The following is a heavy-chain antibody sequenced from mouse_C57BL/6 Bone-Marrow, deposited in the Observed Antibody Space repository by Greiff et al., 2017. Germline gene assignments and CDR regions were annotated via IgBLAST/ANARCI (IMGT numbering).Heavy chain of an antibody. CDR3: ARKGDYEYGFDY. J-gene: IGHJ2*01. V-gene: IGHV1-82*01. D-gene: IGHD2-4*01. CDR1: GYAFSSSW. CDR2: IYPGDGDT. Sequence: VQLQQSGPELVKPGASVKISCKASGYAFSSSWMNWVKQRPGKGLEWIGRIYPGDGDTNYNGKCKGKATLTADKSSSTAYMQLSSLTSEDSAVYFCARKGDYEYGFDYWGQGTTLT.